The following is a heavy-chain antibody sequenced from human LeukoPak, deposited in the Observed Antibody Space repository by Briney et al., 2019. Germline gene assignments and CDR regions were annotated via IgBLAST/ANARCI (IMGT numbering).Heavy chain of an antibody. Sequence: PGRSLRLSCAASGFTFSSYAMHWVRQAPGKGLEWVAIISYDGTNKYYAGSVKGRFTISRDNSENTLYLQMNSLRSEDTAVYYCARAPGYSGNDFRSEFDYWGQGTLVTVSS. J-gene: IGHJ4*02. CDR2: ISYDGTNK. CDR1: GFTFSSYA. V-gene: IGHV3-30-3*01. D-gene: IGHD5-12*01. CDR3: ARAPGYSGNDFRSEFDY.